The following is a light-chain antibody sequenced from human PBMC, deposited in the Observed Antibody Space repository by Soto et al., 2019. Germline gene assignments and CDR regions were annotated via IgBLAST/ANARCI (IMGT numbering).Light chain of an antibody. V-gene: IGLV2-8*01. CDR3: SSYEGSNNPYV. Sequence: QSVLTQPPSASGSPGQSVTISCTGTSSDVGGYNYVSWYQQHPGKAPKLMIYEVSKRPSGVPDRFSGSKSGNTASLTVSGLQAEDEADYYCSSYEGSNNPYVFGTGT. CDR2: EVS. J-gene: IGLJ1*01. CDR1: SSDVGGYNY.